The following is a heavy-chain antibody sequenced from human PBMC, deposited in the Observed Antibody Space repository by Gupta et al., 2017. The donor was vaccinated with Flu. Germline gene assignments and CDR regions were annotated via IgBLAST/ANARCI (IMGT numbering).Heavy chain of an antibody. CDR3: SRHLSTISTEDY. J-gene: IGHJ4*02. Sequence: SSSYYWGGIRQPPGKGLEWIGRIFYGGCSDYNPSKKSRVTISVDTSKNQFSLRLTSVTAAGTAVYYCSRHLSTISTEDYWGQGTLVTVSS. CDR2: IFYGGCS. D-gene: IGHD1-1*01. CDR1: SSSYY. V-gene: IGHV4-39*01.